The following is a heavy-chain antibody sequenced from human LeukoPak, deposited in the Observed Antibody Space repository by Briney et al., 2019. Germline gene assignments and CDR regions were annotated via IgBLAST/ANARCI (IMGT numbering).Heavy chain of an antibody. CDR2: IRYDGNTK. CDR1: GFTLSSYG. V-gene: IGHV3-30*02. D-gene: IGHD3-10*01. J-gene: IGHJ4*02. CDR3: AKGTEFGELLSYY. Sequence: GGSLRLSCVASGFTLSSYGMHWVRQAPGKGLEWVAFIRYDGNTKYYADSVKGRSTISRDTSRNTLYLQMNSLRTEDTAVYYCAKGTEFGELLSYYWGQGTLVTVSS.